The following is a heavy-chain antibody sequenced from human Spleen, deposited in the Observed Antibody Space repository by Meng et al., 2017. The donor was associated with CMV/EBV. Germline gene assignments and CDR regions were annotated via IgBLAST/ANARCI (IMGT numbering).Heavy chain of an antibody. Sequence: GPTLVKPTPSLTLTCTFSVFSLSTGGMRVSWSRQPPGKALEWLARFDWGGDKFYSASVKSRRTISKDTFKIQVVLTMTNMDPVDTATNYCARSGPNKYYAMDVWGQGTTVTVSS. CDR2: FDWGGDK. V-gene: IGHV2-70D*14. J-gene: IGHJ6*02. D-gene: IGHD1-26*01. CDR1: VFSLSTGGMR. CDR3: ARSGPNKYYAMDV.